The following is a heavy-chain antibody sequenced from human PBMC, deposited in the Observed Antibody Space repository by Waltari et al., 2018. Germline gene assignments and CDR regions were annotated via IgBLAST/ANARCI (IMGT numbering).Heavy chain of an antibody. CDR3: ARIQDNYYMDV. CDR1: GFSLSTSGMR. Sequence: QVTLKESGPALVKPTQTLTLTCTFSGFSLSTSGMRVSWTRQPPGKALEWLARIDWDDDKFYSTSLKTRLTISKDTSKNQVVLTMTNMDPVDTATYYCARIQDNYYMDVWGKGTTVTVSS. D-gene: IGHD2-15*01. J-gene: IGHJ6*03. CDR2: IDWDDDK. V-gene: IGHV2-70*04.